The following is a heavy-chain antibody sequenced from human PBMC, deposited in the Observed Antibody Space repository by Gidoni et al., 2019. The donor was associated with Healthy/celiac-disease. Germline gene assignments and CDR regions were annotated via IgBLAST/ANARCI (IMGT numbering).Heavy chain of an antibody. CDR1: GFTFSSYA. D-gene: IGHD3-16*01. CDR2: IWYDGSDK. J-gene: IGHJ6*02. Sequence: QVQLVESGGGVVQPGRSLRLSCAASGFTFSSYAMHWVRQAPGKGLEGVAVIWYDGSDKYYADSVKGRFTISRDNSKNTLCLQMNSLRAEDTAVYYCARAPSGGSLGYYYYGMDVWGQGTTVTVSS. CDR3: ARAPSGGSLGYYYYGMDV. V-gene: IGHV3-33*01.